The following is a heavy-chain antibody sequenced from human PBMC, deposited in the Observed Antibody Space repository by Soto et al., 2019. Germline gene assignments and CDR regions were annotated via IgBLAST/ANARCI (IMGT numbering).Heavy chain of an antibody. D-gene: IGHD3-3*01. CDR3: ARGPSVTIFGVVIGYFQH. CDR2: INAGNGNT. J-gene: IGHJ1*01. V-gene: IGHV1-3*05. Sequence: QVQLVQSGAEEKKPGASVKVSCKASGYTFTSYAMHWVRQAPGQRLEWMGWINAGNGNTKYSQKFQGRVTITRDTSASTAYMELCSLRSEDTAVYYCARGPSVTIFGVVIGYFQHWGQGTLVTVSS. CDR1: GYTFTSYA.